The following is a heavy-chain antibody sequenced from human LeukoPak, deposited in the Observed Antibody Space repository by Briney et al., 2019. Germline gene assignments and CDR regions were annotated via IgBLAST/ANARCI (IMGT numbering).Heavy chain of an antibody. Sequence: ASVKVSCKASGGTFSSYAISWVRQAPGQGLEWMGGIIPIFGTANYAQKFQGRVTITADESTSTAYMELSSLRSEDTAVYYCARVPSGYSSSWYHAFDIWGQGTMVTVSS. V-gene: IGHV1-69*01. CDR2: IIPIFGTA. D-gene: IGHD6-13*01. CDR3: ARVPSGYSSSWYHAFDI. J-gene: IGHJ3*02. CDR1: GGTFSSYA.